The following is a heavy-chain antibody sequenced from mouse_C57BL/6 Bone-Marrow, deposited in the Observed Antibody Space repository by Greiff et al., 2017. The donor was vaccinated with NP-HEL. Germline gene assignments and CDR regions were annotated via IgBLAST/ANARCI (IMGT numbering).Heavy chain of an antibody. CDR2: IDPSDSYT. CDR1: GYTFTSYW. CDR3: ARTYLYWYFDV. J-gene: IGHJ1*03. Sequence: QVQLQQSGAELVMPGASVKLSCKASGYTFTSYWMHWVKQRPGQGLEWIGEIDPSDSYTNYNQKFKGKSTLTVDKSSSTAYMQLSSLRSDDSAVYYCARTYLYWYFDVWGTGTTVTVSS. V-gene: IGHV1-69*01.